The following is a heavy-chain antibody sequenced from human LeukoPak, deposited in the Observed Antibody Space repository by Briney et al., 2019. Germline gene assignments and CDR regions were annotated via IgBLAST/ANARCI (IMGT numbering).Heavy chain of an antibody. CDR1: GFTFSSNA. V-gene: IGHV3-33*08. D-gene: IGHD2-15*01. CDR3: AREADCSGGNCYRGAFDI. CDR2: IWYDGSND. Sequence: GGSLRLSCAASGFTFSSNAMHWVRQAPGKGLEWVAFIWYDGSNDYYANSVKARFTMYRDNSNNTLYLQMNSLRAEDTAVYYCAREADCSGGNCYRGAFDIWGQGTMITVSS. J-gene: IGHJ3*02.